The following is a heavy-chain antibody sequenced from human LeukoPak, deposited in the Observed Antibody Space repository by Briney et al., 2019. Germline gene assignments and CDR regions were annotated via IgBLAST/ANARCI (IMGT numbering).Heavy chain of an antibody. CDR2: IYTSGST. J-gene: IGHJ6*03. CDR1: GGSISSGSYY. V-gene: IGHV4-61*02. CDR3: ARGGRRAATIEDYYYYYMDV. D-gene: IGHD5-12*01. Sequence: SETLSLTCTVSGGSISSGSYYWSWIRQPAGKGLEWIGRIYTSGSTNYNPSLKSRVTISVDTSKNQFSLKLSSVTAADTAVYYCARGGRRAATIEDYYYYYMDVWGKGTTVTISS.